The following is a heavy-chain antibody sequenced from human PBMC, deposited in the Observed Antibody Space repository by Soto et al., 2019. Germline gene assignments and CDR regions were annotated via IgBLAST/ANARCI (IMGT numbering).Heavy chain of an antibody. CDR1: GDSIRSGIYY. D-gene: IGHD2-8*01. CDR2: AYYSGMT. Sequence: SETLSLTCTVSGDSIRSGIYYWGWIRQPPGKGLEWIGSAYYSGMTHYGPSLRGRVTISVDTSKNQFSLRLSSVSAADTANYYCERLQAEGVIAGGAMDVRGQGTTVTVSS. V-gene: IGHV4-39*01. CDR3: ERLQAEGVIAGGAMDV. J-gene: IGHJ6*02.